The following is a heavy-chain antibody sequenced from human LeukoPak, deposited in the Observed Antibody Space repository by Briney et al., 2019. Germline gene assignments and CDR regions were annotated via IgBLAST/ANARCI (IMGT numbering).Heavy chain of an antibody. D-gene: IGHD6-13*01. J-gene: IGHJ4*02. CDR3: ARQGSSSWYFPY. CDR2: IYHSGST. V-gene: IGHV4-39*01. Sequence: SETLSLTCTVSGGSISSSSYYWGWIRQPPGKGLEWIGSIYHSGSTYYNPSLKSRVTISVDTSKNQFSLKLSSVTAADTAVYYCARQGSSSWYFPYWGQGTLVTVSS. CDR1: GGSISSSSYY.